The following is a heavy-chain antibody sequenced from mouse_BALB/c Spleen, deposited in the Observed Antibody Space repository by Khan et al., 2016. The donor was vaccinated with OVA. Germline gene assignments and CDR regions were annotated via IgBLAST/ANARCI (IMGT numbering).Heavy chain of an antibody. CDR3: ARGGGAYAMDD. CDR1: GYTFTDYS. CDR2: INTETGEP. Sequence: QIQLVQSGPELKKPGETVKISCTASGYTFTDYSMHWVKQAPGKGLKWMGWINTETGEPTYADDFKGRFAFSLETSASTAYLPINNLKNEDTATDFCARGGGAYAMDDWGQGTSVTVSA. V-gene: IGHV9-2-1*01. J-gene: IGHJ4*01.